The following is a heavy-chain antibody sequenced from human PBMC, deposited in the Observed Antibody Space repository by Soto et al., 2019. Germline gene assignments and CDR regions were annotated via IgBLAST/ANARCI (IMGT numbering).Heavy chain of an antibody. CDR1: GGSISSYY. Sequence: SETLSLTCTVSGGSISSYYWSWIRQPPGKGLEWIGYIYYSGSTNYNPSLKSRVTISVDSSKNQLSLKLSSVTAADTAVYYCAGHLFYCSSTSGGGGYMDVWGKGTTVTVSS. CDR3: AGHLFYCSSTSGGGGYMDV. D-gene: IGHD2-2*01. J-gene: IGHJ6*03. CDR2: IYYSGST. V-gene: IGHV4-59*08.